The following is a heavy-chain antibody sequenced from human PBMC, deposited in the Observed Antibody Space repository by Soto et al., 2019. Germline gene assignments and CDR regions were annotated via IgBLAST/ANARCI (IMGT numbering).Heavy chain of an antibody. CDR2: ISAYNGNT. Sequence: ASVKVSCKASGYTFTSYGISWVRQAPGQGLEWMGWISAYNGNTYYPRKFQGRVTMTTDTSTTTAYMELRSLDSDDTAVYYCARDGIIVAGTADYWGQRTLVTVSS. J-gene: IGHJ4*02. CDR3: ARDGIIVAGTADY. V-gene: IGHV1-18*01. D-gene: IGHD6-19*01. CDR1: GYTFTSYG.